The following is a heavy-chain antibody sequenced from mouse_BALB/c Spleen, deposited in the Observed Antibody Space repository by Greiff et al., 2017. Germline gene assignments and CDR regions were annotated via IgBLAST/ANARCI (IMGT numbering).Heavy chain of an antibody. CDR3: ARNDGYPHYYAMDY. J-gene: IGHJ4*01. V-gene: IGHV1-63*02. CDR1: GYTFTNYW. Sequence: QVQLQQSGAELVRPGTSVKISCKASGYTFTNYWLGWVKQRPGHGLEWIGDIYPGGGYTNYNEKFKGKATLTADTSSSTAYMQLSSLTSEDSAVYFCARNDGYPHYYAMDYWGQGTSVTVSS. CDR2: IYPGGGYT. D-gene: IGHD2-3*01.